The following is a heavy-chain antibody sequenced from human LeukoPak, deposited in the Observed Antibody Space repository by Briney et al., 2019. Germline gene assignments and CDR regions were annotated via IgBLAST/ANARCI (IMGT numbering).Heavy chain of an antibody. D-gene: IGHD5-18*01. V-gene: IGHV1-2*02. CDR3: ARTHTAMVIDY. Sequence: ASVKVSCKASGGTFSSYAISWVRQAPGQGLEWMGWINPNSGGTNYAQKFQGRVTMTRDTSISTADMELSRLRSDDTAVYYCARTHTAMVIDYWGQGTLVTVSS. CDR1: GGTFSSYA. CDR2: INPNSGGT. J-gene: IGHJ4*02.